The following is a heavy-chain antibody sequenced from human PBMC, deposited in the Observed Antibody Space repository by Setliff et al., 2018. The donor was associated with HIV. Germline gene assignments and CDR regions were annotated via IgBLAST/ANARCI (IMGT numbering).Heavy chain of an antibody. Sequence: ASVKVSCKTSGYSFTGYDINRVRQATGQGLEWMAWMNPSTGEIGYAQKFQGRLTMTRDSSISTAYMELRGLRSEDTAIYYCARPSHVYGDNGPLGYWGQGTLVTVSS. V-gene: IGHV1-8*01. CDR3: ARPSHVYGDNGPLGY. CDR1: GYSFTGYD. D-gene: IGHD2-21*01. CDR2: MNPSTGEI. J-gene: IGHJ4*02.